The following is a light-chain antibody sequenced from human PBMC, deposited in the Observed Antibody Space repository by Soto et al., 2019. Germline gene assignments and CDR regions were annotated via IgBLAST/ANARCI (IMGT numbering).Light chain of an antibody. CDR1: SSDVGAYNF. J-gene: IGLJ3*02. CDR3: CSYTTGGTRAV. V-gene: IGLV2-14*01. Sequence: QSALTQPASVSGSPGQTITISCTGTSSDVGAYNFVSWYQQHPGKVPKLMIYAVNNRPSGVSDRFSGSKSGNTASLTNSGLQDEEEADYYWCSYTTGGTRAVFGGGTKRAVL. CDR2: AVN.